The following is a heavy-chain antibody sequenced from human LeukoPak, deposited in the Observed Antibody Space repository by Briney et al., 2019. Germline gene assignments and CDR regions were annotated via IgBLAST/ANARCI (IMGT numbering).Heavy chain of an antibody. CDR2: ISKDETTK. J-gene: IGHJ4*02. D-gene: IGHD4-23*01. CDR1: GFSFSGYL. Sequence: GGSLRVSCAGSGFSFSGYLLSWVRQAPGKGLEWVATISKDETTKWYDDSVRGRFTISRDNAKNSLYLEMTSLRAEDTAVYYCARLLGMVTTFYYWGQGTLVTVSS. V-gene: IGHV3-7*01. CDR3: ARLLGMVTTFYY.